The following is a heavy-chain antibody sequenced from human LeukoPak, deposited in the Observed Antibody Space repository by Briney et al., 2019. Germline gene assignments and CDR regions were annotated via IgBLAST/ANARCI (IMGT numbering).Heavy chain of an antibody. Sequence: GGSLRLSCAASGFTFSSYAMSWVRQAPGKGLEWVSAISGSGGSTYYADSVKGRFTISRDNSKNTLCLQMNSLRAEDTAVYYCAKNKGYSYGFELDYWGQGTLVTVSS. D-gene: IGHD5-18*01. CDR2: ISGSGGST. CDR3: AKNKGYSYGFELDY. J-gene: IGHJ4*02. CDR1: GFTFSSYA. V-gene: IGHV3-23*01.